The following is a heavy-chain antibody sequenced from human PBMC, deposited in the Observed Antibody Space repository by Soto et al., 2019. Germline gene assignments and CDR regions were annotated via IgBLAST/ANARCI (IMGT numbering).Heavy chain of an antibody. V-gene: IGHV1-58*01. CDR1: GFTFTSSA. J-gene: IGHJ6*02. CDR2: IVVGSGNT. CDR3: AVTIFGVVIIDYYGMDV. Sequence: SVKVSCKASGFTFTSSAVQWGRQARGQRREWIGWIVVGSGNTNYAQKFQERVTITRDMSTSTAYMELSSLRSEDTAVYYCAVTIFGVVIIDYYGMDVWGQGPTVTVSS. D-gene: IGHD3-3*01.